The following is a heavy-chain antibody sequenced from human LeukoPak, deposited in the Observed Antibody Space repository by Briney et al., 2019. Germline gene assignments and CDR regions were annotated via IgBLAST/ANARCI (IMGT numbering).Heavy chain of an antibody. D-gene: IGHD2-15*01. Sequence: TGGSLRLSCAASGFTFSSYAMSWVRQAPGKGLEWVSAISGSGGSTYYADSVKGRFTISRDNSKNTLYLQMNSLRAEDTAVYYCARDLTRLSHAWWYNWFDPWGQGTLVTVSS. CDR3: ARDLTRLSHAWWYNWFDP. CDR1: GFTFSSYA. J-gene: IGHJ5*02. CDR2: ISGSGGST. V-gene: IGHV3-23*01.